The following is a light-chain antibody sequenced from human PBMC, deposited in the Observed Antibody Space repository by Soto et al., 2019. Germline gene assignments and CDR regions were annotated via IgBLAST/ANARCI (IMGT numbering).Light chain of an antibody. J-gene: IGLJ2*01. V-gene: IGLV1-51*01. CDR1: SSNIGNNY. CDR2: GNN. CDR3: GTWDGSLSAVV. Sequence: QSVLTQPPSASAAPGQKVTISCSGSSSNIGNNYVSWYQQLPGTAPKLLIYGNNERPSGIPDRFSGSKSGTSATLGITGLQTGDEADYYCGTWDGSLSAVVFGGRTKLTVL.